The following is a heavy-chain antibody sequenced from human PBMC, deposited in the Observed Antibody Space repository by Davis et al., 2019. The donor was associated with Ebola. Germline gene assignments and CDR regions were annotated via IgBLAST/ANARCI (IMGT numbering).Heavy chain of an antibody. CDR3: ARAPYGSSPTDY. CDR1: GYTFTNYG. D-gene: IGHD3-10*01. Sequence: AASVKVSCKASGYTFTNYGISWVRQAPGQGLEWMGWISVDNGNTNYAQKLQGRVTMTTDTSASTAYMELRSLRSDDTAVYYCARAPYGSSPTDYWGQGTLVTVSS. J-gene: IGHJ4*02. CDR2: ISVDNGNT. V-gene: IGHV1-18*01.